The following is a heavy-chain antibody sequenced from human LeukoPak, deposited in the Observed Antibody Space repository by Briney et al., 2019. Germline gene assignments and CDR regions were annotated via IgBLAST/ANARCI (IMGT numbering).Heavy chain of an antibody. Sequence: SETLSLTCAVYGGSFSGYYWSWIRQPPGKGLEWIGEINHSGSTNHNPSLKSRVTISVDTSKNQFSLKLSSVTAADTAVYYCARGGGKGVVAATRKYYYYYYMDVWGKGTTVTVSS. V-gene: IGHV4-34*01. CDR3: ARGGGKGVVAATRKYYYYYYMDV. CDR2: INHSGST. D-gene: IGHD2-15*01. J-gene: IGHJ6*03. CDR1: GGSFSGYY.